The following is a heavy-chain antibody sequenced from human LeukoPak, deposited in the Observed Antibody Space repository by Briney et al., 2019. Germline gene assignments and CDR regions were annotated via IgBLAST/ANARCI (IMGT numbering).Heavy chain of an antibody. CDR1: GLIFDEYG. CDR3: ARVQYDTNI. CDR2: INWNGANT. V-gene: IGHV3-20*01. Sequence: GGSLRLSCAASGLIFDEYGMSWVRQAPGKGLEWVSGINWNGANTGYGDSVKGRFTISRDNAKNSLHLQMSSLRAEDTALYHCARVQYDTNIWGQGTMVTVSS. D-gene: IGHD3-22*01. J-gene: IGHJ3*02.